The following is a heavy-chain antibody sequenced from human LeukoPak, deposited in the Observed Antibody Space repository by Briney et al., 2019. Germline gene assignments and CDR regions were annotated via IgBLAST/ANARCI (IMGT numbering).Heavy chain of an antibody. V-gene: IGHV3-72*01. CDR3: SRDATGDH. J-gene: IGHJ4*02. CDR1: GFTFSDHY. CDR2: SRNRAMSYTT. Sequence: PGGSLRLSCAVSGFTFSDHYMDWVRQAPGKGLEWVGRSRNRAMSYTTDYAASVKGRFTISRDDSKSTLYLQMNSLETEDTAVYYCSRDATGDHWGQGTLVSVSS.